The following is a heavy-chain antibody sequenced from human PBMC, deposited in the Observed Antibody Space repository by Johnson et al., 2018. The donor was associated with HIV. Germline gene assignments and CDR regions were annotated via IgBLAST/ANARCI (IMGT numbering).Heavy chain of an antibody. V-gene: IGHV3-53*01. CDR3: ARADTAMVRGAFDI. D-gene: IGHD5-18*01. CDR2: IYSGGSI. J-gene: IGHJ3*02. CDR1: GFSVSSNY. Sequence: VQLVESGGGVVRPGGSLRLSCAASGFSVSSNYMTWVRQAPGKGLEWVSVIYSGGSIYYADSVKGRFTISRDNSKNTLYLQMNSLRAEDTALYYCARADTAMVRGAFDIWGQGTMVTVSS.